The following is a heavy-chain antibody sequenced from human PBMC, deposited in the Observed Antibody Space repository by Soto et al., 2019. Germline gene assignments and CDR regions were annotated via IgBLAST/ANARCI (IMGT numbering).Heavy chain of an antibody. V-gene: IGHV4-4*07. CDR3: ARDGDFWSGSYAFDI. J-gene: IGHJ3*02. CDR1: GGSISSYF. Sequence: SETLSLTCTVSGGSISSYFWSWLRQPAGKGLEWIGRIYTSGSTNYNPSLKSRVTMSVDTSKNQSSLRLSSVTAADTAVYYCARDGDFWSGSYAFDIWGQGTMVTVSS. CDR2: IYTSGST. D-gene: IGHD3-3*01.